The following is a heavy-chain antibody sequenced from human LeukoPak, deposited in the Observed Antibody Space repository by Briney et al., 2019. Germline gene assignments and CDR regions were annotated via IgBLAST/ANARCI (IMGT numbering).Heavy chain of an antibody. CDR2: FDPEDGET. V-gene: IGHV1-24*01. CDR3: ARDKSVTSGMDV. D-gene: IGHD4-17*01. Sequence: ASVKVSCKVSGYTLTELSMHWVRQAPGKGLEWMGGFDPEDGETVYAQRFQGRVTITADKSTSTAYMELSSLRSEDTAVYYCARDKSVTSGMDVWGQGTTVTVSS. J-gene: IGHJ6*02. CDR1: GYTLTELS.